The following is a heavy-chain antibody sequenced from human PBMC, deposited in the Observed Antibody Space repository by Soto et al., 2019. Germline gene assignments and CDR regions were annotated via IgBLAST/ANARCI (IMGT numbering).Heavy chain of an antibody. V-gene: IGHV2-5*01. J-gene: IGHJ3*01. CDR2: IFGHDDT. Sequence: QITLKESGPTLVKPTQTLTLTCIFSGFSFSADGVGVGWIRQPPGKALEWLAPIFGHDDTRYSPPLQSRLTNTKDISKNQVVLTMTNMDRVDTATYYCAHAFGGTSWPDDAFDVWGQGTVVTVSS. CDR3: AHAFGGTSWPDDAFDV. CDR1: GFSFSADGVG. D-gene: IGHD2-2*01.